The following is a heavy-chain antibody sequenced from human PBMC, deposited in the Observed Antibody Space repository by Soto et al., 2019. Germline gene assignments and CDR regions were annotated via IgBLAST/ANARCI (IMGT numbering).Heavy chain of an antibody. J-gene: IGHJ4*02. D-gene: IGHD3-10*01. Sequence: PSETLSLTCTVSGGSISSSSYYWGWIRQPPGKGLEWIGSIYYSGSTYYNPSLKSRVTISVDTSKNQFSLKLGSVTATDTAVYYCARLITLKYYFDYWGQGTLVTVSS. CDR3: ARLITLKYYFDY. CDR2: IYYSGST. V-gene: IGHV4-39*01. CDR1: GGSISSSSYY.